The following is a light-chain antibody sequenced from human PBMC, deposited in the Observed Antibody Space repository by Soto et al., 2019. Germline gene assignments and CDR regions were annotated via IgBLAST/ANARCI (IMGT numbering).Light chain of an antibody. CDR1: QSISSSY. J-gene: IGKJ2*01. Sequence: EIVLTQSPGTLSLSPGERATLACRASQSISSSYLAWYQQKPGQAPRLLIYGASSRATGIPDGFSGSGSGTDFTLTISRLEPEDFAVYYCQFFGSSRYTFGQGTKLEIK. CDR2: GAS. V-gene: IGKV3-20*01. CDR3: QFFGSSRYT.